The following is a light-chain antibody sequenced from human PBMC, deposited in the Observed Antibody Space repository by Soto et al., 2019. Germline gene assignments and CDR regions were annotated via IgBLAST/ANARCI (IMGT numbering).Light chain of an antibody. Sequence: QSALTQPASMSGSPGQSNTISCTGSSSDIGSYNYVSWYQHHPGKAPKLLIYDVTTRPSGISNRFSGSKSGHTASLTISGLQAEDGADYYCASYVSSSDVFVFGPGTKLTVL. CDR3: ASYVSSSDVFV. J-gene: IGLJ1*01. CDR1: SSDIGSYNY. CDR2: DVT. V-gene: IGLV2-14*03.